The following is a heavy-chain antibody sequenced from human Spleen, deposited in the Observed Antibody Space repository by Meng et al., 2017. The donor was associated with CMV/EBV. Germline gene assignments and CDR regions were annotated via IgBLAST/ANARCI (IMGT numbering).Heavy chain of an antibody. J-gene: IGHJ4*02. CDR3: ASSPRRGYSYGFFDY. D-gene: IGHD5-18*01. CDR1: GFNFSSYA. CDR2: ISYDGSNK. Sequence: SGFNFSSYAMHWVRQAPGKGLEWVAVISYDGSNKYYADYVKGRFTISRDNSKNTLYLQMNSLRAEDTAVYYCASSPRRGYSYGFFDYWGQGTLVTVSS. V-gene: IGHV3-30*04.